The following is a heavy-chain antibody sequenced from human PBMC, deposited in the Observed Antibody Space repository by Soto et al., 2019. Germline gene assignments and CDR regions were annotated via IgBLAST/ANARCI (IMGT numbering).Heavy chain of an antibody. CDR1: GFTFSSYW. D-gene: IGHD3-10*01. J-gene: IGHJ3*02. CDR3: ARAEWSGELLGAFDI. V-gene: IGHV3-7*04. CDR2: IKQDGSEK. Sequence: EVQLVESGGGLVQPGGSLRLSCAASGFTFSSYWMSWVRQAPGKGLEWVANIKQDGSEKYYVDSVKGRFTISRDNAKNPLYLQMNSLRAEDTAVYYCARAEWSGELLGAFDIWGQGTMVTVSS.